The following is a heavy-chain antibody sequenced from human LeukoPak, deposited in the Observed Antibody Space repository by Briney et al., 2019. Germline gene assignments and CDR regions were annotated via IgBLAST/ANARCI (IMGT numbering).Heavy chain of an antibody. CDR3: ARESGGATYYYDSSGYADAFDI. V-gene: IGHV1-2*02. Sequence: ASVKDSCKASGYTFTGYYMHWVRQAPGQGLEWMGWINPNSGGTNYAQKFQGRVTMTRDTSISTAYMELSRLRSDDTAVYYCARESGGATYYYDSSGYADAFDIWGQGTMVTVSS. J-gene: IGHJ3*02. D-gene: IGHD3-22*01. CDR1: GYTFTGYY. CDR2: INPNSGGT.